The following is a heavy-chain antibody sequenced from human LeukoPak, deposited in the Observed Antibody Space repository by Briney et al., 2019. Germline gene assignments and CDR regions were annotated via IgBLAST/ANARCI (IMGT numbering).Heavy chain of an antibody. J-gene: IGHJ4*02. CDR1: GYSFSNYW. V-gene: IGHV5-51*01. Sequence: GESLKISCKGSGYSFSNYWIAWVRQMPGKGLQWMGSVYPGDSDTRYSPSFQGQVTISADKSFNTASLQWSSLKASDTAIYYCARPSRNYFDYWGQGTLVTVSS. CDR2: VYPGDSDT. CDR3: ARPSRNYFDY.